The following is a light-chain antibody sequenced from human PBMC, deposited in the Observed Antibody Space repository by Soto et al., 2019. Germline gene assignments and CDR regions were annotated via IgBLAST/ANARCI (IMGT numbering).Light chain of an antibody. Sequence: QSALTQPRSVSGSPGQSVTISCTGTSSDVGGYNYVSWYQQHPGKAPKLMIYDVSKRPSGVPDRFSGSKSGNTASLTVSGLQAEDEADYCCSSYAGSNNYVFGTGTKVTVL. CDR3: SSYAGSNNYV. J-gene: IGLJ1*01. V-gene: IGLV2-11*01. CDR2: DVS. CDR1: SSDVGGYNY.